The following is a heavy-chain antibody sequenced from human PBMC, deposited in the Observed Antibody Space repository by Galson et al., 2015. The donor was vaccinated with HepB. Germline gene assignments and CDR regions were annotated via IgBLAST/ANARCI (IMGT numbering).Heavy chain of an antibody. J-gene: IGHJ4*02. V-gene: IGHV1-69*13. Sequence: SVKVSCKASGGTFSSYAISWVRQAPGQGLEWMGGIIPIFGTANYAQKFQGRVTITADESTSTAYMELSSLRSEDTAVYYCARGDYDILTGYYNRKFDYWGQGTLVTVSS. CDR1: GGTFSSYA. CDR3: ARGDYDILTGYYNRKFDY. CDR2: IIPIFGTA. D-gene: IGHD3-9*01.